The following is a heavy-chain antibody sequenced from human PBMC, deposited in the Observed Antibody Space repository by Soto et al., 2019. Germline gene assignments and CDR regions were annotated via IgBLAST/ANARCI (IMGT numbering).Heavy chain of an antibody. CDR3: AKWYSDSSGYFDY. V-gene: IGHV3-30*18. J-gene: IGHJ4*02. Sequence: QVQLVESGGGVVQPGRSLRLSCAASGFTFSSYGMHWVRQAPGKGLEWVAVISYDGSNKYYADSVKGRFTISRDNSKNTMYLQMNSLRAEDTAVYYCAKWYSDSSGYFDYCGQGTLVTVSS. CDR1: GFTFSSYG. D-gene: IGHD3-22*01. CDR2: ISYDGSNK.